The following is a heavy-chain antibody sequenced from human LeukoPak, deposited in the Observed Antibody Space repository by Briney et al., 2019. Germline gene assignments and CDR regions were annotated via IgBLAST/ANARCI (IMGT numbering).Heavy chain of an antibody. CDR2: ISSSSSCI. J-gene: IGHJ4*02. D-gene: IGHD3-10*01. CDR3: ARGHGSGSYFQTPFDY. CDR1: GFTFSSYS. V-gene: IGHV3-21*01. Sequence: GGSLRLSCAASGFTFSSYSMNWVRQAPGKGLEGVSSISSSSSCIYYADSVKGRFTISRDNAKNSLYLQMNSLRAEDTALYYCARGHGSGSYFQTPFDYWGQGTLVTVSS.